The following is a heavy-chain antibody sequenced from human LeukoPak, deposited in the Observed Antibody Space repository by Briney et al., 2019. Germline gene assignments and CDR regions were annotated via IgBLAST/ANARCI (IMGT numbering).Heavy chain of an antibody. J-gene: IGHJ4*02. CDR1: GVSISYY. CDR3: ARDLSSNWFSDYFDY. V-gene: IGHV4-4*07. CDR2: IHTSGNT. D-gene: IGHD6-13*01. Sequence: NPAETLSLTCTVSGVSISYYWSWIRQPAGKGLEWIGRIHTSGNTNFNPSLKSRVTMSVDPSKNQFSLKLSSVTAADTAVYYCARDLSSNWFSDYFDYWGQGTLVTVSS.